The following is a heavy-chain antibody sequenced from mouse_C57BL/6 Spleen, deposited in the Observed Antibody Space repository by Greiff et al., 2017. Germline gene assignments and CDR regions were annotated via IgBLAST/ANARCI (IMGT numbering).Heavy chain of an antibody. J-gene: IGHJ2*01. CDR1: GYTFTSYW. CDR2: IHPNRGST. V-gene: IGHV1-64*01. CDR3: ASVGPGGCDY. D-gene: IGHD4-1*01. Sequence: QVQLQQPGAELVKPGASVKLSCKASGYTFTSYWMHWVKQRPGQGLEWIGMIHPNRGSTNYNEKFNSKATLTVDKSSSTAYMQLSSLTSEDSAVYYCASVGPGGCDYWGQGTTLTVSS.